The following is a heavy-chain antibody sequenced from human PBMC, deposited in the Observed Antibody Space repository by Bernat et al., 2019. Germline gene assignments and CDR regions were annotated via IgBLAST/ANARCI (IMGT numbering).Heavy chain of an antibody. CDR1: GGSISSGGYS. J-gene: IGHJ5*02. V-gene: IGHV4-30-2*06. CDR2: IYHSGNN. Sequence: QLQLQESGSGLVKPSQTLSLTCAVSGGSISSGGYSWSWIRQSPGKGLEWIGHIYHSGNNYYNPSLKSRVTMSVDRSKNQFSLKLTSVTAADTAVYYCARDNSSSWGRFLWFDPWGQGTLVTVSS. CDR3: ARDNSSSWGRFLWFDP. D-gene: IGHD6-6*01.